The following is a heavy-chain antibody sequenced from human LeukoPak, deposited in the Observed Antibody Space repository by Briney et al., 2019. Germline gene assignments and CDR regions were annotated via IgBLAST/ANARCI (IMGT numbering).Heavy chain of an antibody. CDR1: GGSISRADYY. J-gene: IGHJ4*02. Sequence: TLSLTCTVSGGSISRADYYWSWIRQPPGKSLEWNGNIYYSGSTYYNPSLKSRATISVDTSKNQFSLKLSSVTAADTAVYYCARDSDFWSGYYYFDYWGQGTLVTVSS. CDR2: IYYSGST. CDR3: ARDSDFWSGYYYFDY. V-gene: IGHV4-30-4*08. D-gene: IGHD3-3*01.